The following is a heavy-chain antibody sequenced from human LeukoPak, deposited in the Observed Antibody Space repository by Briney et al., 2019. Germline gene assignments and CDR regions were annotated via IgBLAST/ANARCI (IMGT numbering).Heavy chain of an antibody. J-gene: IGHJ4*02. Sequence: SQTLSLTCTVSGGSISSGDYSWSWIRQPPGKGLEWMGYISYSGGTYYNPSLKSRVTISVDTSKNQFSLKLSSVTAADTAVYYCARAGDSSGYEYYFDYWGQGTLVTVSS. D-gene: IGHD3-22*01. CDR2: ISYSGGT. CDR3: ARAGDSSGYEYYFDY. CDR1: GGSISSGDYS. V-gene: IGHV4-30-4*01.